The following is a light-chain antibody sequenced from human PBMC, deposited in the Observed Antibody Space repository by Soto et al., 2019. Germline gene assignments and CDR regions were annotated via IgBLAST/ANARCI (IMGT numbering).Light chain of an antibody. J-gene: IGKJ5*01. CDR2: DIS. CDR3: QQYGGSMT. Sequence: EIVLTQSPGTLSLSPGDTATLSCRASQSLSSNYLAWYQQRPGQAPKLLIYDISSRATGIPDRFSGSESGTDFTLTITRLDPEDFAVYYCQQYGGSMTFGQGTRLEIE. CDR1: QSLSSNY. V-gene: IGKV3-20*01.